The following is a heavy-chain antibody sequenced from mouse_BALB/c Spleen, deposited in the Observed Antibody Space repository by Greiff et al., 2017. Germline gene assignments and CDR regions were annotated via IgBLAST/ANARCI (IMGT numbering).Heavy chain of an antibody. CDR1: GFTFSSYG. V-gene: IGHV5-6*01. CDR3: AREGDYDYHYFDY. J-gene: IGHJ2*01. CDR2: ISSGGSYT. D-gene: IGHD2-4*01. Sequence: EVKLMESGGDLVKPGGSLKLSCAASGFTFSSYGMSWVRQTPDKRLEWVATISSGGSYTYYPDSVKGRFTISRDNAKNTLYLQMSSLKSEDTAMYYCAREGDYDYHYFDYWGQGTTLTVSS.